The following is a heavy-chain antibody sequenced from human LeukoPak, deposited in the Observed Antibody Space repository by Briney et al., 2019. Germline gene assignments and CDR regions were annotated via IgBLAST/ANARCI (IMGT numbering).Heavy chain of an antibody. D-gene: IGHD2-2*01. CDR2: ISANNGNT. CDR1: GYTFTSYG. V-gene: IGHV1-18*01. Sequence: ASVKVSCKASGYTFTSYGISWVRQAPGQGLEWMAWISANNGNTNYAQKFQGRVIMTTDTSTSTAYMELRSLRSDDTAVYYCAIDPDCSSTRCSESPFDYWGQGTLVTVSS. J-gene: IGHJ4*02. CDR3: AIDPDCSSTRCSESPFDY.